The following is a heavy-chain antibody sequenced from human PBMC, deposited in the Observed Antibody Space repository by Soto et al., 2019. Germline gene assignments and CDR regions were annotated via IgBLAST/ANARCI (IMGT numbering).Heavy chain of an antibody. CDR3: AREGGYSYGFGY. CDR1: GHTFTSYD. J-gene: IGHJ4*02. V-gene: IGHV1-8*01. CDR2: MNPNSGNT. D-gene: IGHD5-18*01. Sequence: ASVKVSCKASGHTFTSYDINWVRQATGQGLEWMGWMNPNSGNTAYAQKFQGRVTMTRNTSISTAYMELSSLRSEDTAVYYCAREGGYSYGFGYWGQGTLVTVSS.